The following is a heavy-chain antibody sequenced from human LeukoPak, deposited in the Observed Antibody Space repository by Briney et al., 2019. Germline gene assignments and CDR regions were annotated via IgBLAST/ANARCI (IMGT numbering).Heavy chain of an antibody. CDR2: IRYDGSNK. CDR3: AKDLFLDIVVVPASSFLDY. V-gene: IGHV3-30*02. J-gene: IGHJ4*02. CDR1: GFTFSSYG. Sequence: GRSLRLSCAASGFTFSSYGMHWVRQAPGKGLEWVAFIRYDGSNKYYADSVKGRFTISRDNSKNTLYLQMNSLRAEDTAVYYCAKDLFLDIVVVPASSFLDYWGQGTLVTVSS. D-gene: IGHD2-2*03.